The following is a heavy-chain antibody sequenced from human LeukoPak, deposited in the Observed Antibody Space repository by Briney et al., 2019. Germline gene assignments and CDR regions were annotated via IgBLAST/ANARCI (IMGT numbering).Heavy chain of an antibody. CDR3: ARAAVAVAAYAFDI. J-gene: IGHJ3*02. Sequence: GGSLRLSCAASGFTVSSNYMSWARQAPGKGLEWVSVIYSGGSTYYADSVKGRFTISRDNSKNTLYLQMNSLRAEDTAVYYCARAAVAVAAYAFDIWGQGTMVTVSS. D-gene: IGHD6-19*01. CDR1: GFTVSSNY. CDR2: IYSGGST. V-gene: IGHV3-66*01.